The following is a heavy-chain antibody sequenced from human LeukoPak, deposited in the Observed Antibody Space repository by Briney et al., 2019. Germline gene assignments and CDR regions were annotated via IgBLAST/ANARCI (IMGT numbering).Heavy chain of an antibody. V-gene: IGHV3-64*02. CDR2: ISGDGGRT. D-gene: IGHD4-11*01. Sequence: GGSPRLSCAASRFTFSNFAMHWVRQAPGKGLEYVSGISGDGGRTYYADSVKGRFTISRDNSKNTLYVQMGGLRDEDTAVYYCARERYSNYDGDGFDIWGQGTMVTVSS. CDR1: RFTFSNFA. J-gene: IGHJ3*02. CDR3: ARERYSNYDGDGFDI.